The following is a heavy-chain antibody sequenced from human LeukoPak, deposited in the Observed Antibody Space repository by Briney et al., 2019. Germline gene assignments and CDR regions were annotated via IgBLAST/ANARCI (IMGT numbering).Heavy chain of an antibody. CDR1: GFTFSTYA. CDR3: AKVITIKGYIDY. V-gene: IGHV3-23*01. J-gene: IGHJ4*02. CDR2: ISGSGAGT. Sequence: GGCLRLSCAASGFTFSTYAITWVRQAPGKGLEWVSTISGSGAGTYYADSVKGRFTISRDNSKNTLYLQMNSLRAKDTAVYYCAKVITIKGYIDYWGQGTLVTVSS. D-gene: IGHD2-21*01.